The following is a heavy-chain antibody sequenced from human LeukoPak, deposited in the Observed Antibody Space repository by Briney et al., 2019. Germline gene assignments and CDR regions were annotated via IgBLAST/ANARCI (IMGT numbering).Heavy chain of an antibody. J-gene: IGHJ6*02. CDR1: GGSFSGYY. CDR2: INHSGST. CDR3: ARGRYSITMVRGTPLDV. D-gene: IGHD3-10*01. V-gene: IGHV4-34*01. Sequence: SSETLSLTCAVYGGSFSGYYWSWIRQPPGKGLEWIGEINHSGSTNYNPSLKSRATISVDTSKNQFSLKLSSVTAADTAVYYCARGRYSITMVRGTPLDVWGQGTTVTVSS.